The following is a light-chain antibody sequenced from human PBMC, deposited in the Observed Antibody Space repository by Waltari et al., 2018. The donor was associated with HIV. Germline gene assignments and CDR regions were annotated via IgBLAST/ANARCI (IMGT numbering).Light chain of an antibody. V-gene: IGLV1-47*01. CDR3: AAWDDSRKV. J-gene: IGLJ3*02. Sequence: SVLTQPPSPSGTPGQRVTISCSGSSSHIGSTYVYWSKQLPGTAPKLLIYRNNQRPSGVPDRFSGSKSGTSASLAISGLRSEDEADYFCAAWDDSRKVFGGGTKLTVL. CDR2: RNN. CDR1: SSHIGSTY.